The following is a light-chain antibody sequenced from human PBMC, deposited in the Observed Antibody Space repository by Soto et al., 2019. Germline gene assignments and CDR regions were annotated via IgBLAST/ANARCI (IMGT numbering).Light chain of an antibody. Sequence: EIVLTQSPATLSLSPGERATLSCRASQSVDNYLDWYQQKPGQAPRLLIYESSNRATGIPARFSGSGSGTDFSLTISSLEPEDFAAYYCQQSSTWPQTLGQGTKVDIK. CDR1: QSVDNY. CDR3: QQSSTWPQT. J-gene: IGKJ1*01. V-gene: IGKV3-11*01. CDR2: ESS.